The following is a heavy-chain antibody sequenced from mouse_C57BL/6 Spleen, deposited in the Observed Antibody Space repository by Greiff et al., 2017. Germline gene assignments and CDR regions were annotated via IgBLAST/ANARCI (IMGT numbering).Heavy chain of an antibody. CDR2: IDPSDSET. V-gene: IGHV1-52*01. CDR3: ARGLRGPWYFDV. D-gene: IGHD1-1*01. Sequence: QVQLQQPGAELVRPGSSVKLSCKASGYTFTSYWMHWVKQRPIQGLEWIGNIDPSDSETHYNQKFKDKATLTVDKSSSTAHMQLSSLTSEDSAVXYCARGLRGPWYFDVWGTGTTVTVSS. CDR1: GYTFTSYW. J-gene: IGHJ1*03.